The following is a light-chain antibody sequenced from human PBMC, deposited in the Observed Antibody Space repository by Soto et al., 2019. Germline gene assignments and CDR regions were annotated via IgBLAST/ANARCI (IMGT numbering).Light chain of an antibody. CDR1: SSDVGGYNY. J-gene: IGLJ1*01. CDR3: SSYTSSNTVL. V-gene: IGLV2-14*03. CDR2: DVT. Sequence: QSALTQPASVSGSPGQSITISCTGTSSDVGGYNYVSWYQHHPGKAPKLMIYDVTDWPSGISFRFSGSKSGNTASLTISRLQAEDEADYYCSSYTSSNTVLFGAGTKVTVL.